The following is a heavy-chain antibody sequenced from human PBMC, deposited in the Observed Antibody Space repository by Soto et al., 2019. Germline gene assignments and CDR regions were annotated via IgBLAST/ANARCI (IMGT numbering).Heavy chain of an antibody. Sequence: QITLKVSGPTLGRPTQTLTLTCAFSGFSLSTSGVGVGWIRQPPGKALEWLAVVYWDDSKHYSPSLRSRLTITKDTSKTQVVLTMTNMDPMDTGTYYCAHKGPEDWPLDYWGQGTLVTVSS. CDR1: GFSLSTSGVG. CDR2: VYWDDSK. D-gene: IGHD3-9*01. CDR3: AHKGPEDWPLDY. J-gene: IGHJ4*02. V-gene: IGHV2-5*02.